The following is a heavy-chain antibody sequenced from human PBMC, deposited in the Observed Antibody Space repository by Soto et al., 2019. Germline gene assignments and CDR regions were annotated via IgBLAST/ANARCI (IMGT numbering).Heavy chain of an antibody. CDR2: INSDGSST. Sequence: SLRLSCAASXFTFSSYWMHWVRQAPGKGLVWVSRINSDGSSTSYADSVKGRFTISRDNAKNTLYLQMNSLRAEDTAVYYCARDRRISARDYDSSGYYYFYYYGMDVWGQGTTVTVSS. D-gene: IGHD3-22*01. J-gene: IGHJ6*02. CDR3: ARDRRISARDYDSSGYYYFYYYGMDV. CDR1: XFTFSSYW. V-gene: IGHV3-74*01.